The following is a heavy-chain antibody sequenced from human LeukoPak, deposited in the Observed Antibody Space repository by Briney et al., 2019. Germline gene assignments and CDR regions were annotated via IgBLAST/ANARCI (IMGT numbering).Heavy chain of an antibody. V-gene: IGHV5-51*01. D-gene: IGHD1-26*01. CDR1: GYIFTNYW. CDR2: IFPADSDT. CDR3: ARGSLVGATRNYLDY. J-gene: IGHJ4*02. Sequence: GESLKISCKASGYIFTNYWIGWVRQMPGKGLEWMGIIFPADSDTRYSPSFQGQVTISADKSIDTAYLQWNSLKASDTAIYYCARGSLVGATRNYLDYWGQGTLVTVPS.